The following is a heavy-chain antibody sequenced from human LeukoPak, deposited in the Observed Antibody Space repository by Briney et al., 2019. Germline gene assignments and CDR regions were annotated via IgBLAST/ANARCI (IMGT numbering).Heavy chain of an antibody. CDR3: ARDILPGGMDV. D-gene: IGHD3-9*01. J-gene: IGHJ6*04. V-gene: IGHV3-33*01. CDR2: IWYDGSNK. Sequence: GGSLRLSCAASGFTFCSYVMHWVRAAPGTGLEWVAVIWYDGSNKYSADSVKGRFTISRDNSKNTLYLQMNSLRAEDTAVYYCARDILPGGMDVWGKGTTVTVSS. CDR1: GFTFCSYV.